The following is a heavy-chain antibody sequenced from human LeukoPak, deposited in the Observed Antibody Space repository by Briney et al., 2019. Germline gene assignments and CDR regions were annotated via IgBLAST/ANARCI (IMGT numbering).Heavy chain of an antibody. CDR3: AKDPYYYDSSALEVAFDI. J-gene: IGHJ3*02. CDR1: GFTFSSYA. CDR2: ISGSGGST. V-gene: IGHV3-23*01. D-gene: IGHD3-22*01. Sequence: PGGSLRLSCAASGFTFSSYAMSWVRQAPGKGLEWVSAISGSGGSTYYADSVKGRFTISRDNSKNTLYLQMNSLRAEDTAVYYCAKDPYYYDSSALEVAFDIWGQGTMDTVSS.